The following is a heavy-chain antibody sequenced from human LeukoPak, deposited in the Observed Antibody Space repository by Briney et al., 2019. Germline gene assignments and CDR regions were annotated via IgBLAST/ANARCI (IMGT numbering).Heavy chain of an antibody. J-gene: IGHJ4*02. D-gene: IGHD3-22*01. CDR1: GYTFTGYY. CDR3: ARVRSSGYYLISYDY. CDR2: INPNSGGT. Sequence: ASVKVSCKASGYTFTGYYMHWVRQAPGQGLEWVGRINPNSGGTNYAQKFQGRVTMTRDTSISTAYMELSRLRSDDTAVYYCARVRSSGYYLISYDYWGQGTLVTVSS. V-gene: IGHV1-2*06.